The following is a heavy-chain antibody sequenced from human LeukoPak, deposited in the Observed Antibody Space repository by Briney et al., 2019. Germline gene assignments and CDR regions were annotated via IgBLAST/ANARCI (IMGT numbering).Heavy chain of an antibody. J-gene: IGHJ4*02. CDR3: ARFSPRAMGNYLDF. D-gene: IGHD7-27*01. CDR2: IYPRGST. V-gene: IGHV4-30-2*01. Sequence: SEKRSFSCAVSGGSISSGSYSWSWIRQPPGKGLEWIGYIYPRGSTYYNPSLKSRVILSLDKSANQFSLNLSSVTAADTAVYYCARFSPRAMGNYLDFWGQGTLVTVSS. CDR1: GGSISSGSYS.